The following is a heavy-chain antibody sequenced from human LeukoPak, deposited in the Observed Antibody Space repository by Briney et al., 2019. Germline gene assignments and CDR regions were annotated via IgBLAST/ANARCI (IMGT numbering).Heavy chain of an antibody. Sequence: GGSLRLSCVASGFTFSNSWMSWVRQAPGKGLEWVANINQDGSEKYYVDSVKGRFTISRDNAQNSVYLQMNSLRAEDTAVYYCARGVNFWSGYQGYWGQGTLVTVSS. J-gene: IGHJ4*02. CDR2: INQDGSEK. V-gene: IGHV3-7*01. CDR3: ARGVNFWSGYQGY. D-gene: IGHD3-3*01. CDR1: GFTFSNSW.